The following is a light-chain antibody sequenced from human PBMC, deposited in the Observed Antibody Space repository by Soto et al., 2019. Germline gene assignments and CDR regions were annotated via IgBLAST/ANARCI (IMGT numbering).Light chain of an antibody. V-gene: IGLV2-14*01. CDR1: SSDVGTYNY. J-gene: IGLJ2*01. CDR2: EVS. CDR3: NSYTSSTTLVV. Sequence: QSALTQPASVSGSPGRSITISCTGTSSDVGTYNYVSWYQQHPGKAPKLMIYEVSNRPSGVSNRFSGSKSGNTASLTISGLQAEDEADYYCNSYTSSTTLVVFGGGTKVTVL.